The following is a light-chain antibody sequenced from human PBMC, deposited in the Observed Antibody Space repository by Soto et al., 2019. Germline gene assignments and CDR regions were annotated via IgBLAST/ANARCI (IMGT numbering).Light chain of an antibody. J-gene: IGLJ1*01. CDR3: SSYSGSNNVV. Sequence: QSALTQPPSASGSLGQSVTISCTGTSTDVGGYDYVSWYQQHPGKAPKLIIYDVNKWPSGVPDRFFGSKSGYTASLTLSGLRAEDEADYYCSSYSGSNNVVFGTGTKLTVL. CDR1: STDVGGYDY. V-gene: IGLV2-8*01. CDR2: DVN.